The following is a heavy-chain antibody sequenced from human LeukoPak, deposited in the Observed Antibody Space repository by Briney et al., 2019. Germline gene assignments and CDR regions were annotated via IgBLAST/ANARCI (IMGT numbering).Heavy chain of an antibody. J-gene: IGHJ4*02. CDR1: GGSFSGYY. D-gene: IGHD2-15*01. V-gene: IGHV3-30*18. CDR3: AKDPWSGGSFGHY. CDR2: ISYDGSNK. Sequence: LSLTCAVYGGSFSGYYWSWVRQAPGKGLEWVAVISYDGSNKYYADSVKGRFTISRDNSKNTLYLQMNSLRTEDTAVYYCAKDPWSGGSFGHYWGQGTLVTVSS.